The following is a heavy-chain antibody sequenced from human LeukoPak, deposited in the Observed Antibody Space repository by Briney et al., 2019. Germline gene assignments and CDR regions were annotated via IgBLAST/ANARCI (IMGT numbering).Heavy chain of an antibody. CDR1: GFIFSSYR. Sequence: GGSLRLSCAASGFIFSSYRMNWVRQAPGKGLEWISYISSSSSTIEYADSVKGRFTISRDSAKNSLYLQMSSLRAEDTAVYYCASHYSSGWFHFDYWGQGTLVTVSS. J-gene: IGHJ4*02. D-gene: IGHD6-19*01. V-gene: IGHV3-48*01. CDR3: ASHYSSGWFHFDY. CDR2: ISSSSSTI.